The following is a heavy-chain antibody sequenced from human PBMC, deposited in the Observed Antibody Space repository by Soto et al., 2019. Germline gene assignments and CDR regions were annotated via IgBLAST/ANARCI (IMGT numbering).Heavy chain of an antibody. Sequence: GASVKVSCKASGYTFTSHAMHWVRQAPGQRLEWMGWINAGNGNTKYSQKFQGRVTITTDTSASTAYMELSSLRSEDTAVYYCITDGPDGRAYWGQGTQVTVSS. V-gene: IGHV1-3*01. CDR3: ITDGPDGRAY. CDR2: INAGNGNT. D-gene: IGHD2-8*01. CDR1: GYTFTSHA. J-gene: IGHJ4*02.